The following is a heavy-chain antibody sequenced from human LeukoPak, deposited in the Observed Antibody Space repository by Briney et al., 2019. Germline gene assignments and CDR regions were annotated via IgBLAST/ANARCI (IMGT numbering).Heavy chain of an antibody. V-gene: IGHV3-74*01. CDR1: GFTFSSYW. CDR2: INPDGSTT. CDR3: ARNAFDT. J-gene: IGHJ3*02. Sequence: PGGSLRLSCAASGFTFSSYWVHWVRQAPGRGLVWVSRINPDGSTTNYADSVKGRFTISRDNAKNSLYLQMNSLRVEDTAVYYCARNAFDTWGQGTMVTVSS.